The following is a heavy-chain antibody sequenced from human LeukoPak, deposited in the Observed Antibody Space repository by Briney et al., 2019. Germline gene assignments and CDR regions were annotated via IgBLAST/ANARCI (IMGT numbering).Heavy chain of an antibody. V-gene: IGHV4-4*02. CDR2: IYHSGST. CDR3: ARGSTNDRGTRENMVHDY. J-gene: IGHJ4*02. D-gene: IGHD3-10*01. CDR1: GGSISSSNW. Sequence: PSGTLSLTCAVSGGSISSSNWWSWVRQPPGKGLEWIGEIYHSGSTNYNPSLKSRVTISVDKSKNQFSLKLSSVTAADTAAYYCARGSTNDRGTRENMVHDYWGQGTLVTVSS.